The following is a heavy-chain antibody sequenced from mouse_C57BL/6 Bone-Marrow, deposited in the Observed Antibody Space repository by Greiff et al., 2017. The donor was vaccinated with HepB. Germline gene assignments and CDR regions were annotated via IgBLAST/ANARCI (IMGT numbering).Heavy chain of an antibody. CDR1: GYTFTSYW. CDR2: IDPSDSYT. Sequence: QVQLQQPGAELVRPGTSVKLSCKASGYTFTSYWMHWVKQRPGQGLEWIGVIDPSDSYTNYNQKFKGKATLTVDTSSSTAYMQLSSLTSEDSAVYYCARAHPFLGYWGQGTTLTVSS. J-gene: IGHJ2*01. D-gene: IGHD3-1*01. V-gene: IGHV1-59*01. CDR3: ARAHPFLGY.